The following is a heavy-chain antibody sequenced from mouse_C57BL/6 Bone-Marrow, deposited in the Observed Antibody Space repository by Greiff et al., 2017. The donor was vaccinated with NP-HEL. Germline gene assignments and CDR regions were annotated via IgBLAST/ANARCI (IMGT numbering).Heavy chain of an antibody. Sequence: VQLQESGAELVRPGASVTLSCKASGYTFTDYEMHWVKQTPVHGLEWIGAIDPETGGTAYNQKFKGKAILTADKSSSTAYMELRSLTSEDSAVYYCTREITTVGYWGQGTTLTVSS. J-gene: IGHJ2*01. V-gene: IGHV1-15*01. CDR3: TREITTVGY. CDR1: GYTFTDYE. CDR2: IDPETGGT. D-gene: IGHD1-1*01.